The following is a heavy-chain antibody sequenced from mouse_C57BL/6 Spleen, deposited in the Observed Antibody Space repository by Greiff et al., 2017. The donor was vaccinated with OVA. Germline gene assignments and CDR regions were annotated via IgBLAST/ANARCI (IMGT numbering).Heavy chain of an antibody. CDR2: IDPNSGGT. Sequence: QMQKTGAELVKPRNSVKLSCKASGYTFTSYWMHWVKQRPGRGLEWIGRIDPNSGGTKYNEKFKSKATLTVDKPSSTAYMQLSSLISEDSSGYYCARIYYDYDGDVYYAMDYWGQGTSVTVSS. CDR1: GYTFTSYW. D-gene: IGHD2-4*01. V-gene: IGHV1-72*01. J-gene: IGHJ4*01. CDR3: ARIYYDYDGDVYYAMDY.